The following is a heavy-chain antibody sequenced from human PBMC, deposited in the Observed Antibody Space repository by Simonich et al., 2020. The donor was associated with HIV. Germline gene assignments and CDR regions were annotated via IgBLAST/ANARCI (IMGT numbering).Heavy chain of an antibody. D-gene: IGHD1-1*01. CDR2: IKQDGREK. V-gene: IGHV3-7*01. Sequence: EVQLVESGGGLVQPGGSLRLSCAASGFTFSSYWMSWVRQAPGRGLEWVDNIKQDGREKYYVDSVKGRLTISRDNAKNSLYLQMNSLRAEDTAVYYCARDGTGTTPGVDIWGQGTMVTVSS. CDR3: ARDGTGTTPGVDI. J-gene: IGHJ3*02. CDR1: GFTFSSYW.